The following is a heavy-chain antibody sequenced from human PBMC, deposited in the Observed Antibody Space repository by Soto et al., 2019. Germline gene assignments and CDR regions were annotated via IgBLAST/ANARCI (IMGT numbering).Heavy chain of an antibody. Sequence: QVQLVQSGAEVKKPGSSVKVSCRTSGGSFTTHSISWLRQAPGQGLEWMGGIIPVFGTTKYAQNFQDRVTITAEESTSTTYMELSSLRAEDTAVYYCARRLDDRADEGFDVWGEGTAVTVSA. V-gene: IGHV1-69*01. CDR1: GGSFTTHS. CDR3: ARRLDDRADEGFDV. D-gene: IGHD3-16*01. J-gene: IGHJ3*01. CDR2: IIPVFGTT.